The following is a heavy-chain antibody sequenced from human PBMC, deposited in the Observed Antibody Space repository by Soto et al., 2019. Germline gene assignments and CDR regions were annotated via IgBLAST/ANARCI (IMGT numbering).Heavy chain of an antibody. CDR1: GYTFTNFY. CDR3: AREGFAGYCSGGSCYLGAFDI. CDR2: INPSGGST. V-gene: IGHV1-46*04. Sequence: ASVKVSCKASGYTFTNFYIHWVRQAPGQGLERMGIINPSGGSTTYAQKLLGRVTMTRDTSTSTVYMALSSLRAEDTAVYYCAREGFAGYCSGGSCYLGAFDIWGQGTMVTVSS. J-gene: IGHJ3*02. D-gene: IGHD2-15*01.